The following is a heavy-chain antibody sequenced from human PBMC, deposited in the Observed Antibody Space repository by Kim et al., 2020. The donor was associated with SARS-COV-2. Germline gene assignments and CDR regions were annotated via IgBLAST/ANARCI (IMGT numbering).Heavy chain of an antibody. D-gene: IGHD5-18*01. Sequence: GGSLRLSCAASGFTFSNAWMSWVRQAPGKGLEWVGRIKSKTDGGTTDYAAPVKGRFTISRDDSKNTLYLQMNSLKTEDTAVYYCTTDSGYSYGCAFDIWGQGTMVTVSS. CDR2: IKSKTDGGTT. J-gene: IGHJ3*02. V-gene: IGHV3-15*01. CDR1: GFTFSNAW. CDR3: TTDSGYSYGCAFDI.